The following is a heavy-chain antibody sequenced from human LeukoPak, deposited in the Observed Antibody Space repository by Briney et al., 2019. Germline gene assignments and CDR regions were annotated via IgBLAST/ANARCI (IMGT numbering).Heavy chain of an antibody. Sequence: SETLSLTCAVYGGSFSGYYWSWIRQPPGKGLEWIGYIYYSGSTNYNPSLKSRVTISVDTSKNQFSLRLRSVTAADTAMYYCARHYGSGRPYFDYWGQGNLVTVSS. D-gene: IGHD3-10*01. CDR2: IYYSGST. J-gene: IGHJ4*02. V-gene: IGHV4-59*01. CDR1: GGSFSGYY. CDR3: ARHYGSGRPYFDY.